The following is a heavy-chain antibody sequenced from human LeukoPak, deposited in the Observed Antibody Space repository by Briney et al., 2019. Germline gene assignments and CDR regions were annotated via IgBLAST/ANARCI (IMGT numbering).Heavy chain of an antibody. Sequence: SETLSLTCAVSGGSISSINSIHWWSWVRQPPGKGLEWIGNIFYSGSTYYSPSLRSRVTISLDTSRNQFSLKLNSVTAADTAVYYCAKSNGYGLVDIWGQGTMVTVSS. CDR2: IFYSGST. V-gene: IGHV4-39*07. CDR3: AKSNGYGLVDI. J-gene: IGHJ3*02. CDR1: GGSISSINSIHW. D-gene: IGHD3-10*01.